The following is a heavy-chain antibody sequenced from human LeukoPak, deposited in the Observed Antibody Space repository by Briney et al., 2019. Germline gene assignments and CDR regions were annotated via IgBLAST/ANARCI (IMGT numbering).Heavy chain of an antibody. D-gene: IGHD3-10*01. CDR1: GYTFTGYY. Sequence: ASVKVSCKASGYTFTGYYMHWVRQAPGQGLEWMGWINPNSGGTNYAQKFQGRVTMTRDTSISTAYMELSRLRSDDTAVCYCARDGSMVRGVSRANDYWGQGTLVTVSS. V-gene: IGHV1-2*02. CDR2: INPNSGGT. CDR3: ARDGSMVRGVSRANDY. J-gene: IGHJ4*02.